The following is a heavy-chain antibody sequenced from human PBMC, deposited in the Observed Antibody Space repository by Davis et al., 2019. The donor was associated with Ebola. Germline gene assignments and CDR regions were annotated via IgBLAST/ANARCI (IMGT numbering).Heavy chain of an antibody. CDR1: GGSISSSSYY. J-gene: IGHJ5*02. CDR3: ARKRRYCSSTSCYTNWFDP. Sequence: SETLSLTCTVSGGSISSSSYYWGWIRQPPGKGLEWIGEINHSGSTNYNPSLKSRVTISVDTSKNQFSLKLSSVTAADTAVYYCARKRRYCSSTSCYTNWFDPWGQGTLVTVSS. V-gene: IGHV4-39*07. CDR2: INHSGST. D-gene: IGHD2-2*01.